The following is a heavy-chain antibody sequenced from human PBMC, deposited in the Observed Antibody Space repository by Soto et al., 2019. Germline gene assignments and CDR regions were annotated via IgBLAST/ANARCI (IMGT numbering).Heavy chain of an antibody. Sequence: PXESLTISFTGYADSFSNYWINLVRQVRGKGLEWMGRIDPSDSYANYSPSFQGHVTISADKSISTVYMQWSSLKASDTAMYYCERASDWLGLYYGLDVWGQGTRVTVYS. CDR2: IDPSDSYA. CDR1: ADSFSNYW. V-gene: IGHV5-10-1*01. CDR3: ERASDWLGLYYGLDV. D-gene: IGHD3-9*01. J-gene: IGHJ6*02.